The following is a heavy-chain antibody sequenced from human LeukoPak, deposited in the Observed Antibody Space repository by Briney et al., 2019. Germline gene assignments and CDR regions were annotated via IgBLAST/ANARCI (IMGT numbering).Heavy chain of an antibody. CDR1: GGSISRNSFS. D-gene: IGHD4-17*01. CDR2: IYHSGST. J-gene: IGHJ4*02. CDR3: ARDRNYGDYGSYYFDH. V-gene: IGHV4-30-2*01. Sequence: PSQTLSLTCAVSGGSISRNSFSWNWIRQPPGKGLEWIVDIYHSGSTYYNPSLESRVTISIDRSKNQFSLKLRSVTAADTAVYYCARDRNYGDYGSYYFDHWGQGILVTVSS.